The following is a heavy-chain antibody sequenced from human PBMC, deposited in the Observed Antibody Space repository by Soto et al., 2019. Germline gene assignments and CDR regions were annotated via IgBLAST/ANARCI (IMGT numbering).Heavy chain of an antibody. J-gene: IGHJ6*02. D-gene: IGHD4-17*01. CDR2: INPNSGGT. CDR3: ARDLRYFHTVTTPMSYYGMDV. V-gene: IGHV1-2*04. Sequence: ASVKVSCKASGYTFTGYYMHWVRQAPGQGLEWMGWINPNSGGTNYAQKFQGWVTMTRDTSISTAYMELSRLRSDDTAVYYCARDLRYFHTVTTPMSYYGMDVWGQGTTVTVSS. CDR1: GYTFTGYY.